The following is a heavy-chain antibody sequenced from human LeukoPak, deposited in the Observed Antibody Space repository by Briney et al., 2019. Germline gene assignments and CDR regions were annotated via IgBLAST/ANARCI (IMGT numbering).Heavy chain of an antibody. V-gene: IGHV4-39*01. D-gene: IGHD6-19*01. CDR2: IYYSGST. Sequence: SETLSLTCTVSGGSISSSSDYWGRIRQPPGKGLEWIGSIYYSGSTYYNPSLKSRVTISVDTSKKQCSLKLSSVTAADTAVYYCARNIRYSSGLNWFDPWGQGTLVTVSS. CDR1: GGSISSSSDY. CDR3: ARNIRYSSGLNWFDP. J-gene: IGHJ5*02.